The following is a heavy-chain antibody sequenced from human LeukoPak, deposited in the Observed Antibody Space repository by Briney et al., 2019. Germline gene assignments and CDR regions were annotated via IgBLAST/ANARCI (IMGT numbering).Heavy chain of an antibody. CDR2: IYSGGDT. D-gene: IGHD6-13*01. CDR1: GFTVSSNY. Sequence: PGGSLRLSCEASGFTVSSNYMNWVRQAPGKGLEWVSIIYSGGDTFYADSVKGRFTISRHNSENTVYLQMNSLRTEDTAVYHCARLKRAAGANPLDYWGQGTLVTVSS. CDR3: ARLKRAAGANPLDY. J-gene: IGHJ4*02. V-gene: IGHV3-53*04.